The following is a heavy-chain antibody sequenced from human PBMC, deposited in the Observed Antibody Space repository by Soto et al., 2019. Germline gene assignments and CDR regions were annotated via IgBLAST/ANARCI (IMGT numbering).Heavy chain of an antibody. V-gene: IGHV4-34*01. CDR3: ARVYSIAAADDPHYYYMDV. CDR1: GGSFSGYY. J-gene: IGHJ6*03. Sequence: SETLSLTCAVYGGSFSGYYWSWIRQPPGKGLEWIGEINHSGSTNYNPSLKSRVTISVDTSKNQFSLKLSSVTAADTAVYYCARVYSIAAADDPHYYYMDVWGKGTTVTVSS. D-gene: IGHD6-13*01. CDR2: INHSGST.